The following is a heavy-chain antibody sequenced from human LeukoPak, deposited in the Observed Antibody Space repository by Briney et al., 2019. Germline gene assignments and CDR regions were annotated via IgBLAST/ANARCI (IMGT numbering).Heavy chain of an antibody. Sequence: GGALRLSCAASGFTFNNYAMIWVRQAPGKGLEWVSAIFGNGRNTYYADSVKGRFTISRDNSKNTLYLQMNSLRVEDTAIYYCAKSESRPFKAFNWGQGTLVAVSS. J-gene: IGHJ4*02. CDR2: IFGNGRNT. D-gene: IGHD3-3*02. V-gene: IGHV3-23*01. CDR1: GFTFNNYA. CDR3: AKSESRPFKAFN.